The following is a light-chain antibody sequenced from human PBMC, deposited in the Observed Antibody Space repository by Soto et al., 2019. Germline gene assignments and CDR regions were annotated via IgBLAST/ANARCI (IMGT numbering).Light chain of an antibody. Sequence: QSVLTQPPSASGTPGQRITISCSGSSSNIGSNTINWYQQLPGTAPKLLIYSHNQRPSGVPDRFSGSKSGTSASLAISGLHSEDETDYYCAAWDDSLNGWVFGGGTKLTVL. V-gene: IGLV1-44*01. J-gene: IGLJ2*01. CDR3: AAWDDSLNGWV. CDR1: SSNIGSNT. CDR2: SHN.